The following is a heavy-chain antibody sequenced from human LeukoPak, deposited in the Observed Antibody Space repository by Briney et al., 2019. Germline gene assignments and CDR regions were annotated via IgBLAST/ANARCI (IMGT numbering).Heavy chain of an antibody. CDR1: GYTFTGCY. J-gene: IGHJ4*02. CDR3: ARDLTGTTSWDLDY. Sequence: VSCXXSGYTFTGCYMHWVRQAPGQGLEWMGWINPNSGGTNYAQKFQGRVTMARDTSISTAYMELSRLRSDDTAVYYCARDLTGTTSWDLDYWGQGTLVTVSS. D-gene: IGHD1-7*01. V-gene: IGHV1-2*02. CDR2: INPNSGGT.